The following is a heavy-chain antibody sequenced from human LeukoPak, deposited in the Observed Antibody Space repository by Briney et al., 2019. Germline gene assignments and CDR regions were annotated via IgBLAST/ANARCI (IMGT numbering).Heavy chain of an antibody. Sequence: PSETLSLTCAVYGGSFSGYYWSWIRQPPGKGLEWIGEINHSGSTNYNPSLKSRVTISVDTSKNQFSLKLSSVTAADTAVYYCARGRSQSLRNFDYWGQGTLVTVSS. D-gene: IGHD5-12*01. CDR1: GGSFSGYY. CDR3: ARGRSQSLRNFDY. J-gene: IGHJ4*02. CDR2: INHSGST. V-gene: IGHV4-34*01.